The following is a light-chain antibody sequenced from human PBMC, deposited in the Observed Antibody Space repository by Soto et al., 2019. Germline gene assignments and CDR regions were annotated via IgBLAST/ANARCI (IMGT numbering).Light chain of an antibody. Sequence: QSALTQPASVSGSPGQSITISCTGTTSDIGTYSYVSWYQQHAGKAPKLIIYEVSHRPSGVSNRFSGSKSGSTASLTISGLQIEDEADYYCSSFTSSVTYVFGTGTKVTVL. CDR2: EVS. V-gene: IGLV2-14*01. CDR1: TSDIGTYSY. J-gene: IGLJ1*01. CDR3: SSFTSSVTYV.